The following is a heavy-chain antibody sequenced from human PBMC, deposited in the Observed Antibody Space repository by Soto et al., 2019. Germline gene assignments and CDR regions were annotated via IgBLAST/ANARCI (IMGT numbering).Heavy chain of an antibody. CDR3: ARDLQDTSGYYSYYFDY. J-gene: IGHJ4*02. Sequence: QVQLVESGGGVVQPGRSLRLSCAVSGFTFSSYGMHWVRQAPGKGLEWVAIIWYDGSNKYYADSVKGRFTISRDNSKITLYLQMNSLRAEDTAVYYCARDLQDTSGYYSYYFDYWGQGTLVTVSS. V-gene: IGHV3-33*01. D-gene: IGHD3-22*01. CDR2: IWYDGSNK. CDR1: GFTFSSYG.